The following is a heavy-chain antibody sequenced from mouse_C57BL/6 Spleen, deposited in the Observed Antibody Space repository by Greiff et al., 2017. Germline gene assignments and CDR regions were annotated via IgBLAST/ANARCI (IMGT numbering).Heavy chain of an antibody. CDR1: GFTFSSYG. J-gene: IGHJ3*01. V-gene: IGHV5-6*02. D-gene: IGHD2-3*01. CDR3: ARHPKDGLTRFAY. CDR2: ISSGGSYT. Sequence: DVMLVESGGDLVKPGGSLKLSCAASGFTFSSYGMSWVRQTPDKRLEWVATISSGGSYTYYPDSVKGRFTISRDNAKNTLYLQMSSLKSEDTAMYYCARHPKDGLTRFAYWGQGTLVTVSA.